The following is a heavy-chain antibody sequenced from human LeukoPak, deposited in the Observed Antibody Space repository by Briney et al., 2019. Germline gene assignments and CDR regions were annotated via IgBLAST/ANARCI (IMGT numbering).Heavy chain of an antibody. D-gene: IGHD2-15*01. J-gene: IGHJ5*02. Sequence: PGRSLRLSCAASGFTFSSYAMHWVRQAPGKGLEWVAVISYDGSNKYYADSVKGRFTISRDNSKNTLYLQMNSLRAEDTAVYYCAKNPMVVAVSGVWFDPWGQGTLVTVSS. V-gene: IGHV3-30-3*02. CDR3: AKNPMVVAVSGVWFDP. CDR2: ISYDGSNK. CDR1: GFTFSSYA.